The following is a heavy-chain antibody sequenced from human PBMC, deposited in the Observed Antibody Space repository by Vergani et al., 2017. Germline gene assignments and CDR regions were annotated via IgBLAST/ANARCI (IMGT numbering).Heavy chain of an antibody. CDR1: GFTFASYG. CDR3: ACDYVCAFDI. CDR2: IRYDGNNE. J-gene: IGHJ3*02. V-gene: IGHV3-30*02. D-gene: IGHD4-17*01. Sequence: QVQLVDSGGGVVQPGGSLRLSCAASGFTFASYGMHWVREAPGKGLEWVAFIRYDGNNEYYADSVKGRFTISRDNSKNTLYLQMNSLRAEDTAVYYCACDYVCAFDIWGQGTMVTVSS.